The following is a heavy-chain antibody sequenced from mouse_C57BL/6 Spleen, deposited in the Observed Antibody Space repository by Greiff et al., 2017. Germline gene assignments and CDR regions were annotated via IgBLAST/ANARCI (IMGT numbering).Heavy chain of an antibody. CDR2: IYPGSGNT. Sequence: VQLVESGAELVRPGASVKLSCKASGYTFTDYYINWVKQRPGQGLEWIARIYPGSGNTYYNEKFKGKATLTAEKSSSTAYLQLSSRTSEDSAVYYCARWGRQLRSPFDYWGQGTTLTVSS. CDR3: ARWGRQLRSPFDY. D-gene: IGHD3-2*02. V-gene: IGHV1-76*01. J-gene: IGHJ2*01. CDR1: GYTFTDYY.